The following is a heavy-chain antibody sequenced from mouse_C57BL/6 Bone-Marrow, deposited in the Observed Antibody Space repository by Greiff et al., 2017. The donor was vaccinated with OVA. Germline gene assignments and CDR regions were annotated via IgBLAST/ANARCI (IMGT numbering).Heavy chain of an antibody. CDR1: GFSLTSYG. J-gene: IGHJ4*01. Sequence: QVQLQQSGPGLVQPSHCLSITCTVSGFSLTSYGVHWVRQFPGKGLEWLGLMWRGGGTDYNAAFISSLTISNDKSKSKVFYKMNSRQADDTAIYYCATRDYDCNYSSMDVWGKGTSVTVSS. CDR3: ATRDYDCNYSSMDV. V-gene: IGHV2-2*01. CDR2: MWRGGGT. D-gene: IGHD2-4*01.